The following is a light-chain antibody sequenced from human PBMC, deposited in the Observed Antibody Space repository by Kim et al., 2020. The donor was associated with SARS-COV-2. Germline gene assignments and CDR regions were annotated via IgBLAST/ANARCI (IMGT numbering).Light chain of an antibody. V-gene: IGLV1-51*01. CDR2: DNN. CDR1: DFNIGSNY. J-gene: IGLJ3*02. CDR3: ATWDRSLSPGV. Sequence: GQKVNISVSGSDFNIGSNYVSWYQQVPGTAPKLLIYDNNERPSGIPDRFSGSKSGTSATLGITGLQTGDEADYYCATWDRSLSPGVFGGGTQLTVL.